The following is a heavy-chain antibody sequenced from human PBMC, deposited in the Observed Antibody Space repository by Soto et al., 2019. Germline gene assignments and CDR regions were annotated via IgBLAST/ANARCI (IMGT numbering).Heavy chain of an antibody. Sequence: NPSETLSLTCTVSGGSISSGGYYWSWIRQHPGKGLEWIGYIYYSGSTYYNPSLKSRVTISVDTSKNQFSLKLSSVTAADTAVYYCAREDGGYCSSTSCSKWGYYYYYGMDVWGQGTTVTVSS. CDR1: GGSISSGGYY. J-gene: IGHJ6*02. D-gene: IGHD2-2*01. V-gene: IGHV4-31*03. CDR3: AREDGGYCSSTSCSKWGYYYYYGMDV. CDR2: IYYSGST.